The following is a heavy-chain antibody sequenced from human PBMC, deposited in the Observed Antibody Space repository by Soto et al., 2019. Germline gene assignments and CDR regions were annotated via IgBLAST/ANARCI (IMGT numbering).Heavy chain of an antibody. CDR1: GYTFTTYG. V-gene: IGHV1-18*01. CDR2: ISGYNGHT. J-gene: IGHJ6*02. D-gene: IGHD3-16*01. CDR3: AREGEMPYYYYGLDV. Sequence: ASVKVSCNASGYTFTTYGISLVRQAPGQGLEWMGWISGYNGHTKYAQKFQGRVTMTTDTSTSTVYMDLRSLRSDDTAVYYCAREGEMPYYYYGLDVWGQGTTVTVSS.